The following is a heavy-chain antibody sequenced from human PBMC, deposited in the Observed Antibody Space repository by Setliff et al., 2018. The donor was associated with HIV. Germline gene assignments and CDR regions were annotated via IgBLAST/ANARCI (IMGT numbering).Heavy chain of an antibody. CDR3: TTEDPWLRFGH. CDR2: IKSKTDGGTT. J-gene: IGHJ5*02. Sequence: PSETLSLTCAVSGFSIRSGYYWGWIRQSPGKGLEWVGHIKSKTDGGTTDYAAPVKGRFTISRDDSKTTLYLQMNSLKTEDTAVYYCTTEDPWLRFGHWGQGTLVTVSS. V-gene: IGHV3-15*01. CDR1: GFSIRSGYY. D-gene: IGHD5-12*01.